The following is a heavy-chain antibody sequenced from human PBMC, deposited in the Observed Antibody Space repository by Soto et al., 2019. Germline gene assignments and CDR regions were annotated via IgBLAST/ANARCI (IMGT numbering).Heavy chain of an antibody. CDR2: ISGSGGST. J-gene: IGHJ6*02. CDR1: GFTFSSYA. D-gene: IGHD3-3*01. Sequence: EVQLLESGGGLVQPGGSLRLSCAASGFTFSSYAMSWVRQAPGKGLEWVSAISGSGGSTYYADSVKGRFTISRDNSKNTLFLQMNSLRAEDTAVYYCAKDLGNNYVSCYDVWSGYYEGCSYGMDVWGQGTTVTVSS. V-gene: IGHV3-23*01. CDR3: AKDLGNNYVSCYDVWSGYYEGCSYGMDV.